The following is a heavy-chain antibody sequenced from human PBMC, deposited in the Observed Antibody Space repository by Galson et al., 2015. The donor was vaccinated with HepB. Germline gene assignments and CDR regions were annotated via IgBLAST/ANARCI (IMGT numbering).Heavy chain of an antibody. CDR2: IYHSGST. CDR3: ARDPISSR. J-gene: IGHJ4*02. D-gene: IGHD6-13*01. CDR1: GYSISSGYY. Sequence: QVQLQESGPGLVKPSETLSLTCTVSGYSISSGYYWGWIRQPPGKGLEWIGSIYHSGSTYYNPSLKSRVTISVDTSKNQFPLKLSSVTAADTAVYYCARDPISSRWGQGTLVTVSS. V-gene: IGHV4-38-2*02.